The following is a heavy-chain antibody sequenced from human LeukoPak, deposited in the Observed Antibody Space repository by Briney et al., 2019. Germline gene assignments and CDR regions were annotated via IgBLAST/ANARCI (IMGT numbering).Heavy chain of an antibody. J-gene: IGHJ4*02. CDR3: ARDAENEHIAVAGFFDY. CDR1: GFTFSSYG. Sequence: GGSLRLSCAASGFTFSSYGMHWVRQAPGKGLEWVAVIWYDGSNKYYADSVKGRFTISRDNSKNTLYLQMNSLRAEDTAVYYCARDAENEHIAVAGFFDYWGQGTLVTVSS. V-gene: IGHV3-33*01. D-gene: IGHD6-19*01. CDR2: IWYDGSNK.